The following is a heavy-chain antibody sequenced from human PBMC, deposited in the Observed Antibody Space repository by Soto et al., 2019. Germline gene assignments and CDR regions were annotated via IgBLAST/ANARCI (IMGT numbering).Heavy chain of an antibody. V-gene: IGHV4-30-4*01. CDR1: GDSISNGDCY. J-gene: IGHJ4*02. CDR2: IDSSGST. Sequence: SETLSLTCTVSGDSISNGDCYWSWIRQPPGRGLEWIGYIDSSGSTYYNPSLKSRLTMSVDMSKNQFSLRLTSVTAADTAVYYCASRYLYWGQGLLVTAPQ. D-gene: IGHD3-16*02. CDR3: ASRYLY.